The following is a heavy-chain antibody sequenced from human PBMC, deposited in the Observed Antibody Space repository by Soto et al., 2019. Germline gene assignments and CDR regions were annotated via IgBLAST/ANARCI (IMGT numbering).Heavy chain of an antibody. V-gene: IGHV4-31*03. CDR3: ARSHRDNWGSPDYFDY. CDR1: GGSISSGGYY. CDR2: IYYNGDT. D-gene: IGHD7-27*01. J-gene: IGHJ4*02. Sequence: ILSLTCTVSGGSISSGGYYWSWIRQHPGKGLERIGYIYYNGDTYYNPSLKSRVSISIDTSKNQFSLRLTSVTAADTAVYYCARSHRDNWGSPDYFDYWGQGTLVTVSS.